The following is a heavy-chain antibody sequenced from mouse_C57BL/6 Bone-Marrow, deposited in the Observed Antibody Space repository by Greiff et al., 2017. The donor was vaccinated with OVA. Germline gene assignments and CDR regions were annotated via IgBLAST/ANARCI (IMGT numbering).Heavy chain of an antibody. V-gene: IGHV5-12*01. CDR3: ASDPWFAY. Sequence: EVQLVESGGGLVQPGGSLKLSCAASGFTFSDYYMYWVRQTPETRLEWVAYISNGGGSTYYPDTVKGRFTISRDNAKNTLYLQMSRLKSEDTAMYYCASDPWFAYWGQGTLVTVSA. CDR1: GFTFSDYY. J-gene: IGHJ3*01. CDR2: ISNGGGST.